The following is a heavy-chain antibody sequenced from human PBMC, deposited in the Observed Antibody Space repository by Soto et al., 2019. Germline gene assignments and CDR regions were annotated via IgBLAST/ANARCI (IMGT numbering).Heavy chain of an antibody. CDR3: ARDATAVASYFFDN. CDR1: GYTFTSYS. CDR2: ISYDESNK. V-gene: IGHV3-30*09. D-gene: IGHD6-19*01. Sequence: GGSLRLSCAASGYTFTSYSMHWVRQAPGKGLEWVAVISYDESNKYYADSVKGRFAISRDNSKDTLYLQMNSLRAEDTAVYYCARDATAVASYFFDNWGQGAPVTVSS. J-gene: IGHJ4*02.